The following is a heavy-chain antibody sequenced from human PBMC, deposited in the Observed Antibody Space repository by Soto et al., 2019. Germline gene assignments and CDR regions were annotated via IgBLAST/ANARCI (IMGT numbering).Heavy chain of an antibody. J-gene: IGHJ5*02. V-gene: IGHV3-23*01. D-gene: IGHD2-8*01. Sequence: ESGGGLVQPGGSLTLSCVASGFTFSTYAMCWVRQAPGKGLEWVSAITNGGSTYYADSVKGRFTISRDNSDNTLFLQMHSLRAEDTAVYYCARVQWFIVPFDPWGQGTLVTVSS. CDR1: GFTFSTYA. CDR3: ARVQWFIVPFDP. CDR2: ITNGGST.